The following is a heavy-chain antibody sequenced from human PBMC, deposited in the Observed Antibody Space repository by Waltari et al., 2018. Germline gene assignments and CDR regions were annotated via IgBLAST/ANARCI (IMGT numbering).Heavy chain of an antibody. CDR2: ISYDGSNK. V-gene: IGHV3-30-3*01. CDR3: ARDLGYCSGGSCHGG. D-gene: IGHD2-15*01. CDR1: GFTFSSYA. J-gene: IGHJ4*02. Sequence: QVQLVESGGGVVQPGRSLRLSCAASGFTFSSYAMHWVRQARGKGLEWVEVISYDGSNKYYADSVKGRFTISRDNSKNTLYLQMNSLRAEDTAVYYCARDLGYCSGGSCHGGWGQGTLVTVSS.